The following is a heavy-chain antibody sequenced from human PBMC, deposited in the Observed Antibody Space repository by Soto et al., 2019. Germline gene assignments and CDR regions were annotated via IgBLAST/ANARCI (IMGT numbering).Heavy chain of an antibody. CDR3: ARDNSLRSTLSGGEDY. CDR2: ISYDGSNK. CDR1: GFTFSSYA. D-gene: IGHD3-16*01. Sequence: GGSLRLSCAASGFTFSSYAMHWVRQAPGKGLEWVAVISYDGSNKYYADSVKGRFTISRDNSKDTLYLQMNSLRAEDTAVYYCARDNSLRSTLSGGEDYWGQGTLVTVSS. J-gene: IGHJ4*02. V-gene: IGHV3-30-3*01.